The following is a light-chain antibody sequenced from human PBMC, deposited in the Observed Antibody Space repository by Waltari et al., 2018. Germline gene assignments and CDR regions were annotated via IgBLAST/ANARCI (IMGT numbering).Light chain of an antibody. CDR1: QNIGID. V-gene: IGKV1-6*01. CDR3: CQHGEYPRT. CDR2: DAS. Sequence: AVQMTQSPSSLSASVGDRVTITCRTSQNIGIDLGWYQQKPGKAPNLLIFDASNLQSGVPSRFSGRRSGTDFTLTISSLQPEDFATYYCCQHGEYPRTFGQGTKVEVK. J-gene: IGKJ1*01.